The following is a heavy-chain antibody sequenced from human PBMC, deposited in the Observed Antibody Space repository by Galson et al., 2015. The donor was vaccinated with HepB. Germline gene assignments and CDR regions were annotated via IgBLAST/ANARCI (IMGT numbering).Heavy chain of an antibody. Sequence: SLRLPCAASAFTLSDYYMSWIRQAPGKGLEWVSHITNSGSGTYYADSVKGRFTISRDNTKNSLYLQMNSLRVEDTPLYFCARIPGTYRLDFWGQGTLVTVSS. CDR3: ARIPGTYRLDF. D-gene: IGHD1-7*01. J-gene: IGHJ4*02. CDR2: ITNSGSGT. CDR1: AFTLSDYY. V-gene: IGHV3-11*01.